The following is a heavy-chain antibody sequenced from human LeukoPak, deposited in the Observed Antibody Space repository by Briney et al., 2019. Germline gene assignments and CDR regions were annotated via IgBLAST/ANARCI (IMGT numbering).Heavy chain of an antibody. V-gene: IGHV6-1*01. CDR3: AKSAYFREYFDY. CDR2: TYYRSTWHN. CDR1: GDSVSSISAT. D-gene: IGHD2-8*01. Sequence: SQTLSLTFAISGDSVSSISATWNWNRQSPSRGLEWLGRTYYRSTWHNDYAASVKSQITINPDTSKNQFFLQLNSVTLEDTAVYYCAKSAYFREYFDYWGQGILVTVSS. J-gene: IGHJ4*02.